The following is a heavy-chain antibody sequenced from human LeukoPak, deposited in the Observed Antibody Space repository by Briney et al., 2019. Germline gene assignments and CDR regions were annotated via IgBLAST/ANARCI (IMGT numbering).Heavy chain of an antibody. V-gene: IGHV3-48*04. Sequence: PGGSLRLSCAGSGFIFRSHGMIWVRQAPGRGLEWVSYISPGGNTIYYADSMKGRFTVSRDDAKNSLSLHMNSLRAEDTAVYYCVRVRGPTVTTMYFDYWGQGTLVTVSS. CDR3: VRVRGPTVTTMYFDY. D-gene: IGHD4-17*01. J-gene: IGHJ4*02. CDR1: GFIFRSHG. CDR2: ISPGGNTI.